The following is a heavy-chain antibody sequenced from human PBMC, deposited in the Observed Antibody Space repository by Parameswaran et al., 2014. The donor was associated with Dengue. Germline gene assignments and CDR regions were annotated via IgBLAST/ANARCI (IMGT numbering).Heavy chain of an antibody. D-gene: IGHD3-10*01. Sequence: VRQAPGKGLEWIGEINHSGSTNYNPSLKSRVTISVDTSKNQFSLKLSSVTAADTAVYYCARGPARGNYYYYGMDVWGQGTTVTVSS. V-gene: IGHV4-34*01. CDR3: ARGPARGNYYYYGMDV. CDR2: INHSGST. J-gene: IGHJ6*02.